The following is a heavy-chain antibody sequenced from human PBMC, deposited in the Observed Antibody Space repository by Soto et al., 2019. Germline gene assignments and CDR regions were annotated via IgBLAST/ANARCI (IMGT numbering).Heavy chain of an antibody. Sequence: QVQLVQSGAEVKKPGSSVKVSCKASGGTFSSYAISWVRQAPGQGLEWMGGIIPIFGTANYAQKFQGRVTITADESKSTAYMELSSLRSADAAVYYYARDPGSEDYYDSSGYPFDYWGQGTLVTVSS. CDR2: IIPIFGTA. V-gene: IGHV1-69*01. CDR3: ARDPGSEDYYDSSGYPFDY. CDR1: GGTFSSYA. D-gene: IGHD3-22*01. J-gene: IGHJ4*02.